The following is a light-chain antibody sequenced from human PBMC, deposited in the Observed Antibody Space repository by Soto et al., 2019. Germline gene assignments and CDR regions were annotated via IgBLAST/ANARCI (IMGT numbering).Light chain of an antibody. CDR1: HGVTTY. V-gene: IGKV1-39*01. CDR3: QQTYSSSRT. J-gene: IGKJ1*01. CDR2: SAS. Sequence: DLQMTQSPSSLSASVGDRVTITCRASHGVTTYLNWYQQKPGKAPNLLIYSASSLQRGVPSRFSGSGSGTDFNLTISSLQPEDFATYYCQQTYSSSRTFGQGTKVEVK.